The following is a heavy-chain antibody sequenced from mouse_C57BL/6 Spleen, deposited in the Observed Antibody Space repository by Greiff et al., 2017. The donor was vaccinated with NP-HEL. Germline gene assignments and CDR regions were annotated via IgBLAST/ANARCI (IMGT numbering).Heavy chain of an antibody. D-gene: IGHD1-1*01. CDR1: GYTFTSYW. CDR3: ARGGNYCGSSYFDY. J-gene: IGHJ2*01. V-gene: IGHV1-55*01. CDR2: IYPGSGST. Sequence: QVQLQQPGAELVKPGASVKMSCKASGYTFTSYWITWVKQRPGQGLEWIGDIYPGSGSTNYNEKFKSKATLTVDTSSRTAYRQLSSLTSEDSAVYYGARGGNYCGSSYFDYWGQGTTLTVSS.